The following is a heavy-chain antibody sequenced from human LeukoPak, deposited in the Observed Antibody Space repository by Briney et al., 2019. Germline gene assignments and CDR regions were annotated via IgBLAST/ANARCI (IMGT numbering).Heavy chain of an antibody. CDR1: GFTFSSYW. CDR2: IASDGSST. D-gene: IGHD3-22*01. Sequence: GGSLRLSCAASGFTFSSYWMNWVRQAPGKGLVWVSRIASDGSSTTYADSVKGRFSISRDNAKNTLYLQMNSLRVEDTAVYYCARDSYYYDSSGYIYWGQGTLVTVSS. J-gene: IGHJ4*02. CDR3: ARDSYYYDSSGYIY. V-gene: IGHV3-74*01.